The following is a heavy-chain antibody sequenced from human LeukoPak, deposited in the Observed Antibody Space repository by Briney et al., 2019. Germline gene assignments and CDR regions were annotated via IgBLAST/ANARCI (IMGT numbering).Heavy chain of an antibody. CDR1: GGSLNGYY. D-gene: IGHD3-3*01. CDR3: ARVPLRFLEPFDF. Sequence: SETLSLTCSVYGGSLNGYYWSWIRQPPGKGLEWIGEINHSGTTNYNPSLTGRVTTSLDTPKKQFSLRLTSVTAADMAVYYCARVPLRFLEPFDFWGQGTLVTVSS. V-gene: IGHV4-34*01. J-gene: IGHJ4*02. CDR2: INHSGTT.